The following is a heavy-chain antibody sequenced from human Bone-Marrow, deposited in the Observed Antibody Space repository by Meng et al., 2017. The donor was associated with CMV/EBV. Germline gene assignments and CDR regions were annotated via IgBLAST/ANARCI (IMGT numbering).Heavy chain of an antibody. CDR1: GYTFTGYY. V-gene: IGHV1-2*02. D-gene: IGHD3-22*01. Sequence: ASVKVSCKASGYTFTGYYMHWVRQAPGQGLEWMGWINPNSGGTNYAQKFQGRVTMTRDTSISTAYMELSRLRSDDTAVYYCARESGGGYDSSGYGVWGQGTLVTVSS. CDR3: ARESGGGYDSSGYGV. J-gene: IGHJ4*02. CDR2: INPNSGGT.